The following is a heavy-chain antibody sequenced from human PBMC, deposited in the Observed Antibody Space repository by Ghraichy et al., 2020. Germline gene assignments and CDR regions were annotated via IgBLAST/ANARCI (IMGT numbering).Heavy chain of an antibody. J-gene: IGHJ4*02. V-gene: IGHV4-4*07. CDR3: ARVSAARGVYYFDY. D-gene: IGHD6-13*01. CDR2: IYTSGST. CDR1: GGSISSYY. Sequence: SQTLSLTCTVSGGSISSYYWSWIRQPAGKGLEWIGRIYTSGSTNYNPSLKSRVTMSVDTSKNQFSLKLSSVTAADTAVYYCARVSAARGVYYFDYWGQGTLVTVSS.